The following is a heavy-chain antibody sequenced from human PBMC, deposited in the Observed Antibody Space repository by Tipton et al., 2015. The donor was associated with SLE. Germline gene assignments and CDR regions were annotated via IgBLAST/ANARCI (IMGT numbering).Heavy chain of an antibody. CDR3: AKDSEGGGSGNQFDY. D-gene: IGHD3-16*01. CDR2: VRYDEVNK. J-gene: IGHJ4*02. CDR1: GFTFGSYG. Sequence: GSLRLSCAASGFTFGSYGMNWVRQAPGKGLEWVAFVRYDEVNKYYADSVKGRFTISRDNSKNTLFLQMNSLRTEDTAMYFCAKDSEGGGSGNQFDYWGQGTLVTVSS. V-gene: IGHV3-30*02.